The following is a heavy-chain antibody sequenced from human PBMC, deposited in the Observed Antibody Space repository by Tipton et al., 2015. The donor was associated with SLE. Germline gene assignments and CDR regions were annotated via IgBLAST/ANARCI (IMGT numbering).Heavy chain of an antibody. CDR3: ARMNVDTAMDFDY. Sequence: TLSLTCAVYDGSFSGYYWSWIRQPPGKGLEWIGYINHSGSTNYNPSLKSRVTISVDTSKNQFSLKLSSVTAADTAVYYCARMNVDTAMDFDYWGQGTLVTVSS. J-gene: IGHJ4*02. D-gene: IGHD5-18*01. CDR2: INHSGST. CDR1: DGSFSGYY. V-gene: IGHV4-34*01.